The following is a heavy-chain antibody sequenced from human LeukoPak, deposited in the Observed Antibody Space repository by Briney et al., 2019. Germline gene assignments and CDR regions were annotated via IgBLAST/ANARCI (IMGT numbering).Heavy chain of an antibody. J-gene: IGHJ4*02. V-gene: IGHV3-33*01. CDR1: GFTFSSYG. Sequence: GGSLRLSCEASGFTFSSYGMHWVRQAPGKGLEWVAVIWYDGSNKYYADSVKGRFTISRDNSKITLYLQMNSLRAGDTAVYYCARLGAAWSLDYWGQGTLVTVSS. CDR2: IWYDGSNK. D-gene: IGHD1-26*01. CDR3: ARLGAAWSLDY.